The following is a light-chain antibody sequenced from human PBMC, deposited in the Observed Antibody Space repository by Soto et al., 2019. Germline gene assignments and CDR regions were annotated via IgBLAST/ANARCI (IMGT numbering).Light chain of an antibody. CDR1: SSDVGGYNY. CDR3: SSYTRSSTPV. CDR2: EVN. V-gene: IGLV2-14*01. Sequence: QSALTQPASVSGSPGQSITISCTGTSSDVGGYNYVSWYQQHPGKAPKLMIYEVNNRPSGVSNRFSGSKSGNTASLTISGLQAEDEADYYCSSYTRSSTPVFGGGTNLTVL. J-gene: IGLJ2*01.